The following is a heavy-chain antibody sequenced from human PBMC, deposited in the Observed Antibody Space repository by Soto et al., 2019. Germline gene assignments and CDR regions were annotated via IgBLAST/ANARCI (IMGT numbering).Heavy chain of an antibody. CDR3: ANVAGIDYYYYMDV. CDR2: ISYDGSNK. CDR1: GFTFSSYG. D-gene: IGHD6-19*01. J-gene: IGHJ6*03. Sequence: GGSLRLSCAASGFTFSSYGMHWVRQAPGKGLEWVAVISYDGSNKYYADSVKGRFTISRDNSKNTLYLQMNSLRAEDTAVYYCANVAGIDYYYYMDVWGKGTTVTVSS. V-gene: IGHV3-30*18.